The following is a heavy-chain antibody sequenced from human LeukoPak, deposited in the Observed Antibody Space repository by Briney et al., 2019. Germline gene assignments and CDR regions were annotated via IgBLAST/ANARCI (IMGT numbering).Heavy chain of an antibody. CDR1: GYTFTGYY. Sequence: ASVKVSCKASGYTFTGYYMHWVRQAPGQGLEWMGWINPNSGGTNYAQKFQGRVTMTRDTSISTAYMELRSLRSDDTAVYYCARDRWGGSPWLDVWGKGTTVTVSS. CDR2: INPNSGGT. J-gene: IGHJ6*04. CDR3: ARDRWGGSPWLDV. V-gene: IGHV1-2*02. D-gene: IGHD1-26*01.